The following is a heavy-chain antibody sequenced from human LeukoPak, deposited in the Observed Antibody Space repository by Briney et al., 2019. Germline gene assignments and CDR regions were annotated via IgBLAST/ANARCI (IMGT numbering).Heavy chain of an antibody. CDR2: INGNGHTT. D-gene: IGHD6-13*01. CDR3: ARGHGSSWYRSYFDN. V-gene: IGHV3-20*04. CDR1: GFTLHDYG. J-gene: IGHJ4*02. Sequence: GGSLRYSCAASGFTLHDYGLTWVGQAPGKGLEWVAGINGNGHTTGYADSVKGRFTISRDNARNSLYLQMNSLRAEDTALYYCARGHGSSWYRSYFDNWGQGTMVTVSS.